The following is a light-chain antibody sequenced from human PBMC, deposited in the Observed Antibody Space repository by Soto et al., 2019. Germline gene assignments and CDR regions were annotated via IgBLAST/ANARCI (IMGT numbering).Light chain of an antibody. CDR3: QQYENSPLT. J-gene: IGKJ4*01. Sequence: EIVLTQSPDTLSLSPGERATLSCRASQSVGSSFVAWYQQKPGQAPRLLIYRTSTRATGIPDRFTGSGSGTDFTLTISRLEPEDFAVYYCQQYENSPLTFGGGTKVEIK. V-gene: IGKV3-20*01. CDR1: QSVGSSF. CDR2: RTS.